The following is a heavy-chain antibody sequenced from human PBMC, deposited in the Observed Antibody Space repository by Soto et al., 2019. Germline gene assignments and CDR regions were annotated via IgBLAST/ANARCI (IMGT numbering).Heavy chain of an antibody. J-gene: IGHJ4*02. Sequence: SETLSLTCTGSGGSISIFYWSRIRQPAGKGLEWIGRIYIGGRNNYNPSLKSRVTMSVDTSKNQFSLRLSSVTAADTAMYYCARASSRWDYWGQGTLVTVSS. CDR3: ARASSRWDY. CDR2: IYIGGRN. CDR1: GGSISIFY. D-gene: IGHD6-13*01. V-gene: IGHV4-4*07.